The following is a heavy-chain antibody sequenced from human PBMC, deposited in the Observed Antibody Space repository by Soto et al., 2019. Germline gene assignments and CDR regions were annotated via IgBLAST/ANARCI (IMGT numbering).Heavy chain of an antibody. Sequence: SETLSLTCTVPGGSISSYYWSWIRQPPGKGLEWIGYIYYSGSTSYNPSLKSRVTISVDTSKNQFSLKLSSVTAADTAVYYCARRGVAWDYYYMDVWGKGTTVTVS. J-gene: IGHJ6*03. D-gene: IGHD2-8*01. V-gene: IGHV4-59*08. CDR2: IYYSGST. CDR1: GGSISSYY. CDR3: ARRGVAWDYYYMDV.